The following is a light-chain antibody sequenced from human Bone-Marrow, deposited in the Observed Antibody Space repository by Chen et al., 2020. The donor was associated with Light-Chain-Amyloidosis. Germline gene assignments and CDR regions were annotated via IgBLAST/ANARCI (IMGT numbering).Light chain of an antibody. CDR1: SSDVGGDNH. Sequence: QSALTQPASVSGSPGQSITISCTGTSSDVGGDNHVSWYQQHPDKAPKLMMYEVTNRPSWVPSRFSGSKDDNTASLTISGLQTEEEAGYFCSSYTITNTLVFGSETRVTVL. CDR3: SSYTITNTLV. CDR2: EVT. V-gene: IGLV2-14*01. J-gene: IGLJ1*01.